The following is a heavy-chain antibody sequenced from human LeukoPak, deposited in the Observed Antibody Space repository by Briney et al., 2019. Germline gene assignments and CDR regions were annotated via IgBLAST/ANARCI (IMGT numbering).Heavy chain of an antibody. J-gene: IGHJ3*02. CDR2: IVVGSGNT. CDR3: AAPTGSYYSYAFDI. V-gene: IGHV1-58*02. Sequence: GASVKVSCKASGFTFTSSAMQWVRQARGQRLEWIGWIVVGSGNTNYAQKFQERVTITRDMSTSTAYMDLSSLRSEDTAVYYCAAPTGSYYSYAFDIWGQGTMVTVSS. D-gene: IGHD1-26*01. CDR1: GFTFTSSA.